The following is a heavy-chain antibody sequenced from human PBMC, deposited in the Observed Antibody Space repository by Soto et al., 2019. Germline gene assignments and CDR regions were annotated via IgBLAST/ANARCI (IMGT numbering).Heavy chain of an antibody. Sequence: SETLSLTCTVSGGSISSSSYYWGWIRQPPGKGLEWIGSLFHSGSTYYNPSLKSRVTISVDTSKNHFSLKLSSVTAADTAVYYCAVLDFYYYGMDVWGQGTTVTSP. CDR3: AVLDFYYYGMDV. V-gene: IGHV4-39*02. CDR2: LFHSGST. CDR1: GGSISSSSYY. D-gene: IGHD3-3*01. J-gene: IGHJ6*02.